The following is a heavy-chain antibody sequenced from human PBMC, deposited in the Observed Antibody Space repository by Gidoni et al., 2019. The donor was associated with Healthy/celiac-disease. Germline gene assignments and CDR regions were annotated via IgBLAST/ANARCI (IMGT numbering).Heavy chain of an antibody. Sequence: EVQLLESGGGVVQPGGSLRLSCAASGFPFCSYAMSWVRQAPGKGLEWVSAISGSGGSTYYADSVKGRFTISRDNSKNTLYLQMNSLRAEDTAVYYCAKDGLTFGGVIAPDYWGQGTLVTVSS. V-gene: IGHV3-23*01. CDR2: ISGSGGST. D-gene: IGHD3-16*02. CDR1: GFPFCSYA. CDR3: AKDGLTFGGVIAPDY. J-gene: IGHJ4*02.